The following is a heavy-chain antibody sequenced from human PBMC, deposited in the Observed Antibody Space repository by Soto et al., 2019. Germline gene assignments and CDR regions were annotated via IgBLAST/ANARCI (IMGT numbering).Heavy chain of an antibody. CDR1: GYTFTSYG. J-gene: IGHJ6*02. V-gene: IGHV1-18*04. CDR2: ISAYNGNT. Sequence: QVQLVQSGAEVKKPGASVKVSCKASGYTFTSYGISWVRQAPGQGLEWMGWISAYNGNTNYAQKLQGRVTMTTDTCTSTAYMELRSLRSDDTAVYYCARDGSGSYAHANPRNYYYYGMDVWGQGTTVTVSS. CDR3: ARDGSGSYAHANPRNYYYYGMDV. D-gene: IGHD3-10*01.